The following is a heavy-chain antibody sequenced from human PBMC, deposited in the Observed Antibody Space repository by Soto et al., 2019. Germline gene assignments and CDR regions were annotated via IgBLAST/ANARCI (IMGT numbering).Heavy chain of an antibody. J-gene: IGHJ4*02. CDR1: GFNFGGYW. CDR3: ASTNHGSY. V-gene: IGHV3-7*05. CDR2: IKQDGSEK. D-gene: IGHD6-25*01. Sequence: EVQLVESGGGLVQSGGSLRLSCAASGFNFGGYWMNWVRQAPGKGLEWVANIKQDGSEKNYVDSVKGRFTISRDNAKNSLYLQMNSLRADDTAVYYCASTNHGSYWGQGTLVTVSS.